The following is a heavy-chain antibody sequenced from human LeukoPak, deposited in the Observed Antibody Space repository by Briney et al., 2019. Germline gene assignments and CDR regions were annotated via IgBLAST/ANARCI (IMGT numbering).Heavy chain of an antibody. Sequence: GGSLRLSCAASGFTFSSYWMNWVRQAPGKGLEWVAVISYDGSNKYYADSVKGRFTISRGNSKNTLYLQMNSLRAEDTAVYYCARGPGYCSSTSCYTGTPMDVWGQGTTVTVSS. CDR2: ISYDGSNK. CDR1: GFTFSSYW. CDR3: ARGPGYCSSTSCYTGTPMDV. D-gene: IGHD2-2*02. V-gene: IGHV3-30-3*01. J-gene: IGHJ6*02.